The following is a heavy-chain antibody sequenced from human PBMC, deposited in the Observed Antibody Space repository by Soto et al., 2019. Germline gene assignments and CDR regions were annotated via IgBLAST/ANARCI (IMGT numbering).Heavy chain of an antibody. CDR1: GGTFSSYA. CDR3: ARDPYYYGGKRGFDP. D-gene: IGHD3-22*01. Sequence: SVKVSCKASGGTFSSYAISWVRQAPGQGLEWMGGIIPIFGTANYAQKFQGRVTITADESTSTAYMELSSLRSEDTAVYYCARDPYYYGGKRGFDPCGQVTLVTVSS. J-gene: IGHJ5*02. CDR2: IIPIFGTA. V-gene: IGHV1-69*13.